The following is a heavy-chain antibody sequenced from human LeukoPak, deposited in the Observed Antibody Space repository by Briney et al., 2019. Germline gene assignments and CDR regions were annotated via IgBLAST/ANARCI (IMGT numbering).Heavy chain of an antibody. Sequence: ASVKVSCKASGYTFTTYGVSWVRQAPGQGLEWMGWISGYDGNTNYAQNLRGRVTMTTDTSTSTAYMDLRSLRSDDTALYYCARTVTTSSYYFDYWGQGTLVTDSS. V-gene: IGHV1-18*01. J-gene: IGHJ4*02. CDR3: ARTVTTSSYYFDY. D-gene: IGHD4-17*01. CDR2: ISGYDGNT. CDR1: GYTFTTYG.